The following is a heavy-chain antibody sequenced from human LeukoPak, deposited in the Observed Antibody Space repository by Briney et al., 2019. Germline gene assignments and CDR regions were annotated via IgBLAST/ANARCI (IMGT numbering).Heavy chain of an antibody. CDR1: GFTFSSYG. CDR3: AKVGVVVVPAATQVDWFDP. V-gene: IGHV3-30*02. CDR2: IRYDGSNK. Sequence: GGSLRLSCAASGFTFSSYGMHWVRQAPGKGLEWVAFIRYDGSNKYYADSVKGRFTISRDNSKNTLYLQMNSLRAEDTAVYYCAKVGVVVVPAATQVDWFDPWGQGTLVTVSS. J-gene: IGHJ5*02. D-gene: IGHD2-2*01.